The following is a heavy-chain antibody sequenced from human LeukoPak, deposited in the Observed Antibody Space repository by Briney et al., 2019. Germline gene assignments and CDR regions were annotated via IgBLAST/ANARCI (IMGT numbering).Heavy chain of an antibody. CDR1: GFTFSSYS. CDR3: ARSYYYDT. D-gene: IGHD3-22*01. J-gene: IGHJ5*02. Sequence: GGSLRLSCAASGFTFSSYSMNWVRQAPGKGLEWVSYISSSSSTIYYADSVKGRFTISRDNSKNTLYLQMNSLRAEDTAVYYCARSYYYDTWGQGTLVTVSS. CDR2: ISSSSSTI. V-gene: IGHV3-48*01.